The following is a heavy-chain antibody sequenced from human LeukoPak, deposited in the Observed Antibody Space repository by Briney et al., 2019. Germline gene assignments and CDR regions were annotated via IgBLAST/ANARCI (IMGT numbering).Heavy chain of an antibody. Sequence: PGGSLRLSCAASGFSFSSYFMNWVRQAPGKGLEWVSYISSTGDIYYADSVKGRFTISRDDAKNSLYLQMTSLRAEDTALYYCARDLNWCFDYWGQGTLVTVSS. V-gene: IGHV3-21*05. CDR3: ARDLNWCFDY. D-gene: IGHD1-20*01. CDR1: GFSFSSYF. J-gene: IGHJ4*02. CDR2: ISSTGDI.